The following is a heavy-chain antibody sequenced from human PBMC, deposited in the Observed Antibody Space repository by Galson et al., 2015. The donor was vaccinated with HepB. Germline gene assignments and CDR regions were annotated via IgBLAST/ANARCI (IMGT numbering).Heavy chain of an antibody. CDR1: GSSFTSYW. CDR3: ARRSGDEGWYFDL. Sequence: QSGAEVKKPGESLKISCKGSGSSFTSYWIGWVRQMPGKGLEWMGVIYPGDSDTRYSPSFQGQVTISADKSISTAYVQWSSLRASDTAIYYCARRSGDEGWYFDLWGRSTLVTVSS. V-gene: IGHV5-51*01. D-gene: IGHD4-17*01. J-gene: IGHJ2*01. CDR2: IYPGDSDT.